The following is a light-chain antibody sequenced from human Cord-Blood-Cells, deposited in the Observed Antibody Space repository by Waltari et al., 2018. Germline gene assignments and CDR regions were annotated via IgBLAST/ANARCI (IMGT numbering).Light chain of an antibody. J-gene: IGLJ1*01. Sequence: QSALTHPASVSGSPGQSITISCTGTSSDVGGYNYVSWYQQHPGKAPNLMIYDVSNRPSGVSNRFSGSKSGNTASLTISGLQAEDEADYYCSSYTSSSTLVFGTGTKVTVL. V-gene: IGLV2-14*03. CDR2: DVS. CDR3: SSYTSSSTLV. CDR1: SSDVGGYNY.